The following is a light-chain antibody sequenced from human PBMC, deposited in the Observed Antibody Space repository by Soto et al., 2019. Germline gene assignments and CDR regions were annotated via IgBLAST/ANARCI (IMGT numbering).Light chain of an antibody. CDR1: XXXIANNY. CDR3: QSYDSDFVV. J-gene: IGLJ2*01. Sequence: NFMLTXPHSVSESPGKTLXXXXTXXXXXIANNYVQWYQQRPGSAPTTVIYENNQRLSGVPDRFSGSTDGSSNSASLTISGLQTEDEADYYCQSYDSDFVVFGGGTKVTVL. V-gene: IGLV6-57*04. CDR2: ENN.